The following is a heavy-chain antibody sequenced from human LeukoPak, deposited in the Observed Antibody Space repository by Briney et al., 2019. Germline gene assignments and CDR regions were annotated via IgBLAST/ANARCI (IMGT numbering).Heavy chain of an antibody. CDR1: GGTFSSYA. V-gene: IGHV1-69*13. CDR2: IIPIFGTA. J-gene: IGHJ4*02. CDR3: AFQRRGYSYGVFDY. Sequence: SVKVSCKASGGTFSSYAISWVRQAPGQGLEWMGGIIPIFGTANYAQKFQGRVTITADESTSTAYMELSSLRSEDTAVYYCAFQRRGYSYGVFDYWGQGTLVTVSS. D-gene: IGHD5-18*01.